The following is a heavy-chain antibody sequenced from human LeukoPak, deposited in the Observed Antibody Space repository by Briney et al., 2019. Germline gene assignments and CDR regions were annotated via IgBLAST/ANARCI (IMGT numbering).Heavy chain of an antibody. CDR2: IYHSGST. V-gene: IGHV4-38-2*02. D-gene: IGHD2-2*01. J-gene: IGHJ4*02. CDR1: GYSISSGYY. CDR3: ARACSSTGCYFDY. Sequence: PSETLSLTCTVSGYSISSGYYWGWIRPPPGKGLEWIGSIYHSGSTYYNPSLKSRVTISVDTSKNQFSLKLSSVTAADTAVYYCARACSSTGCYFDYWGQGTLVTVSS.